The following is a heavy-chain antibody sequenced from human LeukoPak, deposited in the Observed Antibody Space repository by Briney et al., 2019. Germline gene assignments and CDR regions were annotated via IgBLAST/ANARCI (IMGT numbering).Heavy chain of an antibody. CDR1: GFTFSSYG. D-gene: IGHD3-3*01. Sequence: PGGSLRLSCAASGFTFSSYGMHWVRQAPGKGLEWVAFIRYDGSNKYYADSVKGRFTISRDNSKNTLCLQMNSLRAEDTAVYYCAKDISLRFLEWLFFDYWGQGTLVTVSS. CDR2: IRYDGSNK. V-gene: IGHV3-30*02. J-gene: IGHJ4*02. CDR3: AKDISLRFLEWLFFDY.